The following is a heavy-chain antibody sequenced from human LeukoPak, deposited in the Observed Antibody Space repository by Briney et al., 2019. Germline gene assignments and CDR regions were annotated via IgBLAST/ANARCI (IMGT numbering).Heavy chain of an antibody. CDR2: INHSGST. D-gene: IGHD6-13*01. V-gene: IGHV4-34*01. J-gene: IGHJ4*02. CDR3: ARGPRIAAAGT. CDR1: GGSFSGYY. Sequence: PSETLSLTCAVYGGSFSGYYWSWIRQPPGKGLEWIGEINHSGSTNYNPSLKSRVTISVDTSKNQFSLKLSSVTAADTAVYYCARGPRIAAAGTWGQGTLVTVSS.